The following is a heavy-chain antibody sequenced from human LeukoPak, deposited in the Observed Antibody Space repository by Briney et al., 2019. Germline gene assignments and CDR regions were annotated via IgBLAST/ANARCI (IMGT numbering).Heavy chain of an antibody. CDR1: GYTFTSYG. V-gene: IGHV1-18*01. D-gene: IGHD3-22*01. CDR2: ISAYNGNT. Sequence: GASVKVSCKASGYTFTSYGISRVRQAPGQGLEWMGWISAYNGNTNYAQKLQGRVAMTTDTSTSTAYMKLRSLRSDDTAVYYCARGHSSEPLDYWGQGTLVTVSS. J-gene: IGHJ4*02. CDR3: ARGHSSEPLDY.